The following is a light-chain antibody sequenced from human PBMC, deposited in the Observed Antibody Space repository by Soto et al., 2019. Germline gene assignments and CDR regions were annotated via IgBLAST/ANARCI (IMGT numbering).Light chain of an antibody. CDR2: SAS. CDR3: QPANSFPLT. V-gene: IGKV1-12*01. J-gene: IGKJ4*01. Sequence: DIQVTQSPSSVSASVGDRVTITCRTSQDVSSWVAWYQQKPGKAPELLIYSASTLQTGVPSRFSGSGSGTDFTLTISSLQAEDFATYYCQPANSFPLTFGGGTKVEIK. CDR1: QDVSSW.